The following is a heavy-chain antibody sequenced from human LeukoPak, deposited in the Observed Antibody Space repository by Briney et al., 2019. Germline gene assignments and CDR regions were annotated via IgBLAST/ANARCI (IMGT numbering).Heavy chain of an antibody. D-gene: IGHD1-1*01. CDR2: IYYSGST. V-gene: IGHV4-39*01. CDR1: GGSISSYY. CDR3: ARVPGGALNWFDP. Sequence: PSETLSLTCTVSGGSISSYYWGWIRQPPGKGLEWIGTIYYSGSTYYNPSLKSRVTISVYTSKNQLSLKLRSVTAADTSVYYCARVPGGALNWFDPWGQGTLVTVSS. J-gene: IGHJ5*02.